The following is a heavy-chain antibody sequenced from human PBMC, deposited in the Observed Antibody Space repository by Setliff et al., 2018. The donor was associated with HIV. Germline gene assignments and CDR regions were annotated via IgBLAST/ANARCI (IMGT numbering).Heavy chain of an antibody. J-gene: IGHJ4*02. Sequence: GGSLRLSCSGSGFVFGTYALHWVRQAPGKGLQYISAITSDGNNTYYADSVKGRFTVSGDNPTNTLFLQMNGLRADDTAVYFCARVGSSGWTPFDYWGQGTLVTVSS. CDR3: ARVGSSGWTPFDY. D-gene: IGHD6-19*01. CDR2: ITSDGNNT. V-gene: IGHV3-64*04. CDR1: GFVFGTYA.